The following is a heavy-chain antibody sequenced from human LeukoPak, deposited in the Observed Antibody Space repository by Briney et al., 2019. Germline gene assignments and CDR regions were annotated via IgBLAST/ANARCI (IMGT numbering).Heavy chain of an antibody. Sequence: GESLKISCKGSGYSFNTYWIAWVRQMPGKGLEWMGIIYPGDSDTKYSPSFQGQVTISADSSISTPYLQWSSLEASDTAMYYCARHSSSWYYFDYWGQGTLVTVSS. J-gene: IGHJ4*02. D-gene: IGHD6-13*01. CDR1: GYSFNTYW. V-gene: IGHV5-51*01. CDR2: IYPGDSDT. CDR3: ARHSSSWYYFDY.